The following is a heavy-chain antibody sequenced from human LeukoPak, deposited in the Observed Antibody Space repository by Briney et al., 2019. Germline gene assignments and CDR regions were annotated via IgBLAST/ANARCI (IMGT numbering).Heavy chain of an antibody. CDR3: ASCFGSGSYYPNPFDY. CDR1: GFTFSSYW. CDR2: IKQDGSEK. D-gene: IGHD3-10*01. J-gene: IGHJ4*02. Sequence: PGGSLRLSCAASGFTFSSYWMSWVRQVPGKGLEWVAHIKQDGSEKYYVDSVKGRFTISRDNAKNSLYLQMNSLRAEDTAVYYCASCFGSGSYYPNPFDYWGQGTLVTVSS. V-gene: IGHV3-7*05.